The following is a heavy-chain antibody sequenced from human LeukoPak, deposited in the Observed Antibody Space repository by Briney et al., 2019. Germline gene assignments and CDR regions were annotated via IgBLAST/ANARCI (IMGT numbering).Heavy chain of an antibody. CDR3: ARLGVNTYYYDSSGYSPI. D-gene: IGHD3-22*01. CDR2: IIPIFGTA. Sequence: GASVKVSCKASGGTFSSYAISWVRRAPGQGLEWMGGIIPIFGTANYAQKFQGRVTITTDESTSTAYMELSSLRSEDTAVYYCARLGVNTYYYDSSGYSPIWGQGTLVTVSS. J-gene: IGHJ4*02. V-gene: IGHV1-69*05. CDR1: GGTFSSYA.